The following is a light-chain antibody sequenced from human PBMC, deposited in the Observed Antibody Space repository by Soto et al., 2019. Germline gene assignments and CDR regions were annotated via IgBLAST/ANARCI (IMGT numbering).Light chain of an antibody. CDR1: QSVSSY. V-gene: IGKV3-11*01. Sequence: EIVLTQSPGTLSLSPGERATLSCRASQSVSSYLAWYQQKPGQAPRPLIYDASNRATGIPARFSGSGSGTDFTLTISSLQSEDFAVYYCQQRSSWPLTFGGGTKVDIK. CDR3: QQRSSWPLT. CDR2: DAS. J-gene: IGKJ4*01.